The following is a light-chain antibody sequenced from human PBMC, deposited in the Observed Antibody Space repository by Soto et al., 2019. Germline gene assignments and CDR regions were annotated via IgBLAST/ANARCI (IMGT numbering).Light chain of an antibody. CDR2: TAG. J-gene: IGLJ1*01. CDR3: SAWDNSLNGDV. V-gene: IGLV1-44*01. CDR1: SSNIGSHT. Sequence: QSVLTQPVSVSASPGQRVTISCSGGSSNIGSHTVAWYQHLPVTAPPRLIFTAGQRPSGVPGPFSGSKSGTSASLAISGLQSEDEGGYYCSAWDNSLNGDVFGPGTKVTVL.